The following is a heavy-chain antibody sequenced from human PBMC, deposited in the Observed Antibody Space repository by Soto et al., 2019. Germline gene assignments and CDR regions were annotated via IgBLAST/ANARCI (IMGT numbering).Heavy chain of an antibody. J-gene: IGHJ4*02. CDR1: GVSVRSYT. D-gene: IGHD2-21*02. CDR2: VFSSVSA. V-gene: IGHV4-4*07. CDR3: ARDGMTTGDT. Sequence: SETLSLTCIVSGVSVRSYTWSWVRQPANKGLEWIGRVFSSVSATYNPSLKSRVSISMDTPENRISLKLDSVTAADAGVYFYARDGMTTGDTWGPGTLVTVSS.